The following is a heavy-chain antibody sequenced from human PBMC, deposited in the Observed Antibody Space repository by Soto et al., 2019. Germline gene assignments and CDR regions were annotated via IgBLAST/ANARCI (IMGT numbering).Heavy chain of an antibody. Sequence: QVQLVESGGGVVQPGRSLRLSCAASGFTFSNYGMHWVRQAPGKGLEWVAVISYDGSNKYYVDSVKGRFTISRDNSKNTLYLQMHSLRGEDTAGYYCAKAYWIEAAEGGDPWGQGTLVTVSS. D-gene: IGHD2-21*01. CDR3: AKAYWIEAAEGGDP. J-gene: IGHJ5*02. CDR1: GFTFSNYG. V-gene: IGHV3-30*18. CDR2: ISYDGSNK.